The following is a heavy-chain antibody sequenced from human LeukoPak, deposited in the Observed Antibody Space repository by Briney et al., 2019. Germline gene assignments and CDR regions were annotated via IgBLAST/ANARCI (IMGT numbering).Heavy chain of an antibody. CDR1: GFTFDDYA. CDR3: AKDIGAALDWSFDY. V-gene: IGHV3-9*01. CDR2: ISWNSGSI. D-gene: IGHD3-9*01. J-gene: IGHJ4*02. Sequence: PGGSLRLSCAASGFTFDDYAMHWVRQAPGKGLEWVSGISWNSGSIGYADSVKGRFTISRDNAKNSLYLQMNSLRAEDTALYYCAKDIGAALDWSFDYWGQGTLVTVSS.